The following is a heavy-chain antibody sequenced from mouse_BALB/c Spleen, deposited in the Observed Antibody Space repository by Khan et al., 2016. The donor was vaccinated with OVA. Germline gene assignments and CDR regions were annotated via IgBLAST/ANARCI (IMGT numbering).Heavy chain of an antibody. CDR3: ARDSIFDY. V-gene: IGHV5-17*02. D-gene: IGHD2-3*01. CDR2: ISSGSSTI. CDR1: GFTFSRFG. Sequence: EAEPVVFGGGLVQPGGSRKLSCAASGFTFSRFGMHWVRQAPEKGLEWVAYISSGSSTIYYADTVKGRFTISRDNPKNTLFLQMTSLRSEDTAMYYYARDSIFDYWGQGTTLTVSS. J-gene: IGHJ2*01.